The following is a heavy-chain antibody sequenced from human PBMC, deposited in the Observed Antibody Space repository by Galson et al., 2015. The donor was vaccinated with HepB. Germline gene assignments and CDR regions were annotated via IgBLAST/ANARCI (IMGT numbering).Heavy chain of an antibody. V-gene: IGHV3-23*01. CDR2: IDTSGGHT. D-gene: IGHD2-2*01. Sequence: LRLSCAASGFTFTSYDMTWVSQAPGKGLEWVSVIDTSGGHTSYADSVKGRFTISRDNSTSTLSLQMNSLRVEDTAIYYCASYRVTAGRWFDPWGQGTLVTVSS. CDR3: ASYRVTAGRWFDP. CDR1: GFTFTSYD. J-gene: IGHJ5*02.